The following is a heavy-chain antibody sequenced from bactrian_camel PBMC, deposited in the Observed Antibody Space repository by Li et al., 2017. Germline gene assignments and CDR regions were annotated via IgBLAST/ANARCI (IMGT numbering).Heavy chain of an antibody. Sequence: HVQLVESGGGSVQAGGSLRLSCAASGVTGSSTCMGWFRQVPGKGLEWVSTLKWDGTDTYYADFVKGRFTISKGNTMNTAYLQMDSLKSEDTAQYYCVRSGGYVDLDNWGQGTQVTVS. CDR2: LKWDGTDT. CDR1: GVTGSSTC. CDR3: VRSGGYVDLDN. D-gene: IGHD2*01. J-gene: IGHJ4*01. V-gene: IGHV3S6*01.